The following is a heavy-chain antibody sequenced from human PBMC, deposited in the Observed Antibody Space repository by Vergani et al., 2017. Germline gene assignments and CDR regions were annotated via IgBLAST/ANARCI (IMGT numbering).Heavy chain of an antibody. CDR3: ARHCSSTSCYAEFDY. CDR2: IYYSGST. D-gene: IGHD2-2*01. Sequence: QLQLQESGPGLVKPSETLSLTCTVSGGSISGNSYYWGWIRQPPGKGLEWIGSIYYSGSTYYNPSLKCRVTISVDTSKNQFSLKLSSVTAADTAVYYCARHCSSTSCYAEFDYWGQGTLVTVSS. V-gene: IGHV4-39*01. J-gene: IGHJ4*02. CDR1: GGSISGNSYY.